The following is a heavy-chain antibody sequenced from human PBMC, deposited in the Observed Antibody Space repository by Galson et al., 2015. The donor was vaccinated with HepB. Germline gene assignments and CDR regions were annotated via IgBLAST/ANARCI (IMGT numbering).Heavy chain of an antibody. CDR2: INDRGGYT. D-gene: IGHD6-19*01. CDR1: GFTFSSYA. Sequence: SLRLSCAASGFTFSSYAMNWVRQAPGKGLEWVSTINDRGGYTYNADSVKGRFTISRDNSKNTLYLQMNNLRAEDTAVYYCVCGWYFDYWGQGTLVTVSS. J-gene: IGHJ4*02. CDR3: VCGWYFDY. V-gene: IGHV3-23*01.